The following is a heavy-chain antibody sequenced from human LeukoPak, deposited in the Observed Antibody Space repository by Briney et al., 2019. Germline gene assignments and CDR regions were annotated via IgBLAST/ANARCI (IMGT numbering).Heavy chain of an antibody. V-gene: IGHV3-23*01. CDR3: AKDRLKYLLLGIDF. Sequence: GGSLRLSCAASGFTFSSYAMSWVRQAPGKGLEWVSAISGSGGSTYYADSVKGRFTISRDNSKNTLYLQMNSLRPDDTAVYYCAKDRLKYLLLGIDFWGQGALVTVSS. D-gene: IGHD3-10*01. J-gene: IGHJ4*02. CDR1: GFTFSSYA. CDR2: ISGSGGST.